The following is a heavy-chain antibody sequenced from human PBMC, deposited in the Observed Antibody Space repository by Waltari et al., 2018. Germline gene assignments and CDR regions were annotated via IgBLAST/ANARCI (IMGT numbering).Heavy chain of an antibody. CDR3: ARPEDYYYDSSGYYPIGY. D-gene: IGHD3-22*01. V-gene: IGHV5-51*03. Sequence: VQLVQSGAEVKKPGESLKISCKGSGYSFTSYWLGWVSQMPGKGLEWMGIIYPGDSDTRYSPSFQGQVTISTDKSISTAYLQWSSLKASDTAMYYCARPEDYYYDSSGYYPIGYWGQGTLVTVSS. J-gene: IGHJ4*02. CDR1: GYSFTSYW. CDR2: IYPGDSDT.